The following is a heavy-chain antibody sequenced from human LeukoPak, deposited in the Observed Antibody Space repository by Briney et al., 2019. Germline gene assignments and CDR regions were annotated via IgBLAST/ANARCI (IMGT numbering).Heavy chain of an antibody. J-gene: IGHJ4*02. D-gene: IGHD1-7*01. CDR2: ISVYNGDV. V-gene: IGHV1-18*01. CDR3: ARDWNYSVDY. Sequence: ASVKVSCKASGYSFTSYGISWVRQAPGQGLEWMGWISVYNGDVKYAQKFQGRVTMTTDTSTSTAYMELRSLRSDDTAMYYCARDWNYSVDYWGRGTLVTVSS. CDR1: GYSFTSYG.